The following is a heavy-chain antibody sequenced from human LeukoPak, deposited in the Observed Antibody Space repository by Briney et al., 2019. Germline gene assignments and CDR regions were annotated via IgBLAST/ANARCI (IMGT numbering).Heavy chain of an antibody. Sequence: PGESLRLSCAASGFTFSNYGMSWVRQAPGKGLEWVSSISTSSSYIHYADSVKGRFTISRDNAKKSLFLQMNSLRAEDTAVYYCARESQSASSWDSNFDYWGQGTFVTVSS. CDR2: ISTSSSYI. J-gene: IGHJ4*02. CDR3: ARESQSASSWDSNFDY. CDR1: GFTFSNYG. V-gene: IGHV3-21*01. D-gene: IGHD4-11*01.